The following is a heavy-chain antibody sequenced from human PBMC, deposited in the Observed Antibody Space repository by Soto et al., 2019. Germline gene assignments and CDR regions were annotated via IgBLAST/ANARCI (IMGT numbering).Heavy chain of an antibody. V-gene: IGHV1-18*01. D-gene: IGHD6-13*01. J-gene: IGHJ6*02. CDR3: ARVDSGIAAAGRYYGMDV. CDR2: ISAYNGNT. CDR1: GYTFTSYV. Sequence: ASVKVSCKASGYTFTSYVISWVRQAPGQGLEWMGWISAYNGNTNYAQKLQGRVTMTTDTSTSTAYMELRSLRSDDTAVYYCARVDSGIAAAGRYYGMDVWGQGTTVTVSS.